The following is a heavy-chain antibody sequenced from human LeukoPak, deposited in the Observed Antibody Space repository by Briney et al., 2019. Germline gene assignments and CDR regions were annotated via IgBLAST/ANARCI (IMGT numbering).Heavy chain of an antibody. CDR2: IKQDGSEK. D-gene: IGHD3-9*01. V-gene: IGHV3-7*01. Sequence: PGGSLRLSCAASGFTFSSYWMSWVRQAPGKRLEWVANIKQDGSEKYYVDSVKGRFTISRDNAKNSLYLQMNSLRAEDTAVYYCARPTLLRYFDWLLYQRPASFYFDYWGQGTLVTVSS. CDR1: GFTFSSYW. CDR3: ARPTLLRYFDWLLYQRPASFYFDY. J-gene: IGHJ4*02.